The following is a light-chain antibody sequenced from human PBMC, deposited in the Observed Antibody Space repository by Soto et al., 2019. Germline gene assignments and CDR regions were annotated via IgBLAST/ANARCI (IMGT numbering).Light chain of an antibody. J-gene: IGLJ1*01. CDR1: TSFVGSYNI. Sequence: QSVLTQHASVSGSPGRSITISCTGTTSFVGSYNIVSWYQQQTAKAPQVLNYEDTKRPSGASNRFSGSISGSTASLTISGLQAEHEADSYCCSYVGASTYVFGTGTKLTVL. V-gene: IGLV2-23*01. CDR2: EDT. CDR3: CSYVGASTYV.